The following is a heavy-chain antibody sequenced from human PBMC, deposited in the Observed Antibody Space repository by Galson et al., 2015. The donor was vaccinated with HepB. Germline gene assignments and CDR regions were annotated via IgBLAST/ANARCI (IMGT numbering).Heavy chain of an antibody. V-gene: IGHV3-15*01. CDR1: GFTFSNAW. CDR3: TTDLSQYCSGGSCYERHYYYGMDV. Sequence: SLRLSCAASGFTFSNAWMSWVRQAPGKGLEWVGRIKSKTDGGTTDYAAPVKGRFTISRDDSKNTLYLQMNSLKTEDTAVYYCTTDLSQYCSGGSCYERHYYYGMDVWGQGTTVTVSS. CDR2: IKSKTDGGTT. J-gene: IGHJ6*02. D-gene: IGHD2-15*01.